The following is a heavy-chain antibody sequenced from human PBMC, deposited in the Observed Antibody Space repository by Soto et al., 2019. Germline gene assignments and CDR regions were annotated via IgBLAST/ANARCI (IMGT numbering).Heavy chain of an antibody. CDR1: GFTFSSYG. CDR3: ARPGSGTSAFDY. J-gene: IGHJ4*02. V-gene: IGHV3-30*03. D-gene: IGHD3-10*01. CDR2: ISYDGSNK. Sequence: QVQLVESGGGVVQPGRSLRLSCAASGFTFSSYGMHWVRQAPGKGLEWVAVISYDGSNKYYADSVKGRFTISRDNSKNTLYLQMNSLRAEDTAVYYGARPGSGTSAFDYWGQGTLVTVSS.